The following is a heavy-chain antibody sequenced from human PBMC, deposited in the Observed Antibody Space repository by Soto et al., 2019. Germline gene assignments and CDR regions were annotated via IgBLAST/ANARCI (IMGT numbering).Heavy chain of an antibody. J-gene: IGHJ4*02. V-gene: IGHV4-59*01. D-gene: IGHD6-19*01. CDR3: ATGIAVAAPYYFDY. Sequence: SETLSLTCTVSGGSISSYYWSWIRQPPGKGLEWIGYIYYSGSTNYNPSLKSRVTISVDTSKNQFSLKLSSVTAADTAVYYCATGIAVAAPYYFDYWGQGTLVTVSS. CDR2: IYYSGST. CDR1: GGSISSYY.